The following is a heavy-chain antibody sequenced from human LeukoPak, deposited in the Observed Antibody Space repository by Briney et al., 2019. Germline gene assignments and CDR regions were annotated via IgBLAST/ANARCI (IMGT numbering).Heavy chain of an antibody. V-gene: IGHV3-74*01. D-gene: IGHD3-10*01. Sequence: PGGSLRLSCAASGFTFSSYWMHWVRQAPGKGLVWVSRFNSDGSNTRYADSVKGRFTISRDNSKNTLYLQMNSLRAEDTAVYYCAKHLPLRYYGSGKGFDPWGQGTLVTVSS. CDR2: FNSDGSNT. J-gene: IGHJ5*02. CDR3: AKHLPLRYYGSGKGFDP. CDR1: GFTFSSYW.